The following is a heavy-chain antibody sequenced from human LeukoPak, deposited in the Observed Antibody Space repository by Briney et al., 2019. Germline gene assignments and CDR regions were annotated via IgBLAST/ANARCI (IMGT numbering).Heavy chain of an antibody. CDR3: ASDSSSWYGYYFDY. D-gene: IGHD6-13*01. V-gene: IGHV4-38-2*01. Sequence: PSETLSLTCAVSGYSISSGYYWGWIRQPPGKGLEWIGSIYHSGSTYYNPSLKSRVTISVDTSKNQFSLKLGSVTAADTAVYYCASDSSSWYGYYFDYWGQGTLVTVSS. CDR1: GYSISSGYY. CDR2: IYHSGST. J-gene: IGHJ4*02.